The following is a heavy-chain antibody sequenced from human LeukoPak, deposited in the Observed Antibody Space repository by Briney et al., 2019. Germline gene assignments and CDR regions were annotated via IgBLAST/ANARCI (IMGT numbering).Heavy chain of an antibody. V-gene: IGHV4-59*01. CDR2: ISHSGST. J-gene: IGHJ4*02. CDR1: GDSISSYY. Sequence: PSETLSLTCTVSGDSISSYYWSWIRQPPGKGLEWIGYISHSGSTIYNPYHKSRVTLSLDTSKNQFSLKLNSVTAADTAVYYCARIGLGYCSAGSCPPIDYWGQGTLVTVSS. D-gene: IGHD2-15*01. CDR3: ARIGLGYCSAGSCPPIDY.